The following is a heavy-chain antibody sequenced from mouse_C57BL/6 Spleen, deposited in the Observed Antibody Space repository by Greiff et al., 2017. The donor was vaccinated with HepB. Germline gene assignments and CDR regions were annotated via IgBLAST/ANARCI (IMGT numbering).Heavy chain of an antibody. CDR2: IHPNSGST. D-gene: IGHD1-1*01. CDR3: ARPITTVVVRYFDV. V-gene: IGHV1-64*01. Sequence: VQLQQPGAELVKPGASVKLSCKASGYTFTSYWMHWVKQRPGQGLEWIGMIHPNSGSTNYNEKFKSKATLTVDKSSSTAYMQLSSLTSEDSAVYYCARPITTVVVRYFDVWGTGTTVTVSS. J-gene: IGHJ1*03. CDR1: GYTFTSYW.